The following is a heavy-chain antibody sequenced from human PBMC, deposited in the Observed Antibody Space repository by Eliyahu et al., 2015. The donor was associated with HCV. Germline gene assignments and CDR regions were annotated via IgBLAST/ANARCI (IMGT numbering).Heavy chain of an antibody. Sequence: EVQLVESGGGXVQPXGSLXLSCAXXGFXFSSYWMYXVRQVPGKGLVWVSCVNTDGTSTTYADSVKGRFIISRDNARNTLYLQMNSLRVEDTAIYYCTRGDVGFDPWGQGTLVTVSS. CDR2: VNTDGTST. CDR1: GFXFSSYW. J-gene: IGHJ5*02. CDR3: TRGDVGFDP. V-gene: IGHV3-74*01.